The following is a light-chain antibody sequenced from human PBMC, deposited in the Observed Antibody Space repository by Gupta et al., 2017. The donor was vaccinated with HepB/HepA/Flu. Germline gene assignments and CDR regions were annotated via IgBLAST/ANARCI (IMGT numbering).Light chain of an antibody. CDR2: AAS. CDR3: QQSYGTPST. CDR1: QSISSY. J-gene: IGKJ2*01. V-gene: IGKV1-39*01. Sequence: DIHMTQSPSSLSASVGDRVTITCRASQSISSYLNWYQQKPVKAPKVLIYAASSLQSGVPSRFSGSGSGTEFTLTISRLQPEDFATYYCQQSYGTPSTFGQGTKLEIK.